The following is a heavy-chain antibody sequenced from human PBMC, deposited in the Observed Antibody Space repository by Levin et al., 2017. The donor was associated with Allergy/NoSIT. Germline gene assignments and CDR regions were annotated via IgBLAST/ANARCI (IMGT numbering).Heavy chain of an antibody. Sequence: GESLKISCAASGFTFSSYAMHWVRQAPGKGLEWVAVISYDGSNKYYADSVKGRFTISRDNSKNTLYLQMNSLRAEDTAVYYCASALWFGELLDGGFDPWGQGTLVTVSS. CDR3: ASALWFGELLDGGFDP. D-gene: IGHD3-10*01. J-gene: IGHJ5*02. CDR1: GFTFSSYA. CDR2: ISYDGSNK. V-gene: IGHV3-30-3*01.